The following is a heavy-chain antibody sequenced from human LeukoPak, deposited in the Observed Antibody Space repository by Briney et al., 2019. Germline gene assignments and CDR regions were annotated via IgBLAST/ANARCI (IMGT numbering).Heavy chain of an antibody. D-gene: IGHD5-24*01. CDR3: FPGFPDYFDT. J-gene: IGHJ4*02. V-gene: IGHV3-30*03. CDR1: GFTFSSYG. Sequence: SGGSLRLSCAASGFTFSSYGMHWVRQAPGKGLEWVAVISYDGSNKYYADSVRGRFTISRDNSNNTIYLQMTNLRVEDTAVRDPFPGFPDYFDTWGQGTLVTVSS. CDR2: ISYDGSNK.